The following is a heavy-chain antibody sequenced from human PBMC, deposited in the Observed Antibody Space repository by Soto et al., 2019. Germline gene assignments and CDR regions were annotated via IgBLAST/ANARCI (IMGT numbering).Heavy chain of an antibody. D-gene: IGHD7-27*01. CDR3: ARRDPWGHYYGMDV. Sequence: GGSLRLSCAASGFTFSSYAMSWVRQAPGKGLEWVSAISGSGGSTYYADSVKGRFTISRDNSKNTLYLQMNSLRAEDTAVYYCARRDPWGHYYGMDVWGQGTTVTVSS. J-gene: IGHJ6*02. CDR1: GFTFSSYA. V-gene: IGHV3-23*01. CDR2: ISGSGGST.